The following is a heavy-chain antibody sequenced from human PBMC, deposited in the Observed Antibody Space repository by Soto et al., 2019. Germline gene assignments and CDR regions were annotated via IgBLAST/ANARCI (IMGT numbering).Heavy chain of an antibody. J-gene: IGHJ6*02. V-gene: IGHV5-10-1*01. CDR1: GYSFTSYW. Sequence: GESLKISCKGSGYSFTSYWISWARQMPGKGLEWMGRIDPSDSYTNYSPSFQGHVTISADKSISTAYLQWSSLKASDTAMYYCARLVLIVPELYCMDVWGPGTTVTGSS. CDR2: IDPSDSYT. CDR3: ARLVLIVPELYCMDV. D-gene: IGHD2-8*01.